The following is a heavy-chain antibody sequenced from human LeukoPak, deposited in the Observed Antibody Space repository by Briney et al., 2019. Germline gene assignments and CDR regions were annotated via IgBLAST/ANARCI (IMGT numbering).Heavy chain of an antibody. J-gene: IGHJ6*03. Sequence: GGSLRLSCTASGFIVSNDYMTWVRQAPGKGLEWVSVIYTGGSTYYADSVKGRFTISRDTSKNTVYLEMKSLRAEDTAVYYCARISRSMVDVWGKGTTVTISS. V-gene: IGHV3-53*01. D-gene: IGHD2/OR15-2a*01. CDR2: IYTGGST. CDR3: ARISRSMVDV. CDR1: GFIVSNDY.